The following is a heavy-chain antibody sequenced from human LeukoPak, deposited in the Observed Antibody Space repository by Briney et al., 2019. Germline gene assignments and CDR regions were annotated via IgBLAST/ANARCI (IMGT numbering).Heavy chain of an antibody. J-gene: IGHJ6*02. CDR1: GYTFTTYT. CDR2: IIPIFGTA. V-gene: IGHV1-69*13. Sequence: SVKVSCKASGYTFTTYTIHWVRQAPGQGLEWMGGIIPIFGTANYAQKFQGRVTITADESTSTAYMELSSLRSEDTAVYYCARVNNDFWSGYYYTPPYYYYGMDVWGQGTTVTVSS. CDR3: ARVNNDFWSGYYYTPPYYYYGMDV. D-gene: IGHD3-3*01.